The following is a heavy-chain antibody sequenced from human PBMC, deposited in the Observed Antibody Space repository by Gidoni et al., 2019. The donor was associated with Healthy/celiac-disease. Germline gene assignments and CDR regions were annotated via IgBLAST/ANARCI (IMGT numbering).Heavy chain of an antibody. CDR2: ISGRGGST. J-gene: IGHJ4*02. CDR1: GFTFSRYA. D-gene: IGHD3-10*01. V-gene: IGHV3-23*01. Sequence: EVQLLESGGGLVQPGGSLRLSCAASGFTFSRYAMSWVRQAPGKGLEWVSAISGRGGSTYYADSVKGRFTISRDNSKNTLYLQMNSLRAEDTAVYYCAKIGGKYYGSGSYYKDYWGQGTLVTVSS. CDR3: AKIGGKYYGSGSYYKDY.